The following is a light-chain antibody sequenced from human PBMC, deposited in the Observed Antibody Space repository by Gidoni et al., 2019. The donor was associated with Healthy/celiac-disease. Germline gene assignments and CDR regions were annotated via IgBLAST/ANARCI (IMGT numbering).Light chain of an antibody. CDR3: QQYNNWRT. J-gene: IGKJ1*01. CDR2: GAS. V-gene: IGKV3-15*01. CDR1: QTVSSN. Sequence: EIVMTQSPATLSVSPGERATLSCRASQTVSSNLAWYHQKPGQAPRLLIYGASTRATCIPDRFSGSGSGTEFTLTISSLQSEDFAVYYCQQYNNWRTFGQXTKVEIK.